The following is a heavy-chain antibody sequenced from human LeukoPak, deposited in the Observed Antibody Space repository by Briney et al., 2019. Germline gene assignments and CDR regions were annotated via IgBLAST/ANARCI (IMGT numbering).Heavy chain of an antibody. CDR3: ARDARDGYNSNLDY. V-gene: IGHV4-61*09. J-gene: IGHJ4*02. CDR2: IYISGTT. Sequence: PSGTLSHTRTVSLGSLSSDIYYWRWIRHPAGKGREWLRHIYISGTTNYNPSRKGPVTISQETPKNHFSLKLNSLAAPAHAGFFCARDARDGYNSNLDYWGQGALVTVSS. D-gene: IGHD5-24*01. CDR1: LGSLSSDIYY.